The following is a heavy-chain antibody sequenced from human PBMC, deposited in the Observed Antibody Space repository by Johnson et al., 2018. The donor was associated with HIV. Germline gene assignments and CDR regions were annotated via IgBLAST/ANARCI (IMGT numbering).Heavy chain of an antibody. Sequence: QMLLVESGGGLAQPGGSLRLSCAASGITVSSNYMSWVRQAPGKGLEWVALIWYDGSTKYYADSVKGRFTISRDNSKNTLYLQMNSLRAEDTAVYYCARGLAADAFDIWGQGTMVTVSS. J-gene: IGHJ3*02. CDR3: ARGLAADAFDI. CDR2: IWYDGSTK. D-gene: IGHD6-13*01. CDR1: GITVSSNY. V-gene: IGHV3-33*08.